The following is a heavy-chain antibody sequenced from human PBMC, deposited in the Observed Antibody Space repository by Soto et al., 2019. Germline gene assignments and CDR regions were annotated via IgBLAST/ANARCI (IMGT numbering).Heavy chain of an antibody. CDR2: ISGSRGYI. Sequence: EVQLVESGGGLVKPGGSLRLSCAASGFIFSDYSMNWVRQAPGKGLEWVSSISGSRGYIYYGDSVKGRFTISRDNAKNSVVLQMNNLRAEDTAVYYCARHWAAALDYWGPGTLVTVSS. CDR1: GFIFSDYS. J-gene: IGHJ4*02. D-gene: IGHD6-13*01. V-gene: IGHV3-21*02. CDR3: ARHWAAALDY.